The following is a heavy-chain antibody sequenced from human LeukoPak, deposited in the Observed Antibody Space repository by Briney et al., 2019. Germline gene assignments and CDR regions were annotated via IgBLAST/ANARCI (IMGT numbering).Heavy chain of an antibody. D-gene: IGHD3-3*01. CDR1: GGSISSSSYY. CDR3: ARRRGTIFGVVIRVPVWFDP. V-gene: IGHV4-39*01. CDR2: IYYSGST. J-gene: IGHJ5*02. Sequence: SEPLSLTCTVSGGSISSSSYYWDWIRQSQGKGLEWIGSIYYSGSTYYNPSLKSRVTISVDTSENQFSLKLSSVTAADTAVYYCARRRGTIFGVVIRVPVWFDPWGQGTLVTVSS.